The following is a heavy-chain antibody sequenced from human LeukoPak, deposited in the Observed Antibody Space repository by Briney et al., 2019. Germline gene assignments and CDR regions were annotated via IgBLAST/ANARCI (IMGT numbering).Heavy chain of an antibody. CDR1: GYTFTGYY. D-gene: IGHD7-27*01. CDR2: INPNSGGT. CDR3: AREPRQTGGADS. J-gene: IGHJ4*02. V-gene: IGHV1-2*02. Sequence: GASVKVSCKASGYTFTGYYMHWVRQAPGQGLEWMGWINPNSGGTNYAQKFQGRVTMTRDTSISTAYMDLSRLTSDDTAIYFCAREPRQTGGADSWGQGTLVIVSS.